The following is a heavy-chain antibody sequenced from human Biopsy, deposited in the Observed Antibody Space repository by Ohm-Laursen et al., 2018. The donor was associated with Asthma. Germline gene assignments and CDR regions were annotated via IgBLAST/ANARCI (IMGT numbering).Heavy chain of an antibody. CDR2: VFWRGTT. Sequence: PSQTLSLTCTVGGAYIGSRDHHWSWIRQSPGTGLEWIGFVFWRGTTHYNRSLERRLSISIDTTRNEFSMTLRSVTAADTAVYFCARVASYGDLYFGIDVWGPGTTVSVS. CDR1: GAYIGSRDHH. J-gene: IGHJ6*02. CDR3: ARVASYGDLYFGIDV. D-gene: IGHD4-17*01. V-gene: IGHV4-30-4*01.